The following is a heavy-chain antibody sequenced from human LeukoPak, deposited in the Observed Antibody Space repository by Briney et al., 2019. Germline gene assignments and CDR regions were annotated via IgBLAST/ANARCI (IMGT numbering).Heavy chain of an antibody. CDR2: INPNSGGT. CDR1: GGTFSSYA. J-gene: IGHJ5*02. D-gene: IGHD6-13*01. CDR3: ARAEVYNGYSSSWYWFDP. V-gene: IGHV1-2*02. Sequence: ASVKVSCKASGGTFSSYAISWVRQAPGQGLEWMGWINPNSGGTNYAQKFQGRVTMTRDTSISTAYMELSRLRSDDTAVYYCARAEVYNGYSSSWYWFDPWGQGTLVTVSS.